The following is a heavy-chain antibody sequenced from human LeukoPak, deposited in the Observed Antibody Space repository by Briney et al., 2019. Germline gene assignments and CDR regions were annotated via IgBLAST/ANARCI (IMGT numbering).Heavy chain of an antibody. J-gene: IGHJ4*02. CDR3: VKDGVGCSSTSCYVGGVYYFDY. CDR2: ISSNGGST. Sequence: GGSLRLSCAASGFTFSSYEMNWVRQAPGKGREYVSAISSNGGSTYYADSVKGRFTISRDNSKNTLYLQMSSLRAEDTAVYYCVKDGVGCSSTSCYVGGVYYFDYWGQGTLVTVSS. D-gene: IGHD2-2*01. CDR1: GFTFSSYE. V-gene: IGHV3-64D*06.